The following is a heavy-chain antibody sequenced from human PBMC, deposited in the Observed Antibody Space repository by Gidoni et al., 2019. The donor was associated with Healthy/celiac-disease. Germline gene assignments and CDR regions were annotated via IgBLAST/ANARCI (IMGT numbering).Heavy chain of an antibody. J-gene: IGHJ4*02. CDR3: AKADDYGGNAGFDY. CDR1: GFTFSSYG. CDR2: ISYDGSNK. D-gene: IGHD4-17*01. Sequence: ESGGGVVQPGRSLRLSCAASGFTFSSYGMHWVRQAPGKGLEWVAVISYDGSNKYYADSVKGRFTISRDNSKNTLYLQMNSLRAEDTAVYYCAKADDYGGNAGFDYWGQGTLVTVSS. V-gene: IGHV3-30*18.